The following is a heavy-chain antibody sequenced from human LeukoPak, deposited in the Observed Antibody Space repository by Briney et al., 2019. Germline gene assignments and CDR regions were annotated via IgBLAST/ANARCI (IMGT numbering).Heavy chain of an antibody. V-gene: IGHV1-18*01. CDR3: ARQLLSWRGDYYYQYYMDV. Sequence: ASVKVSCKTFGYKFTSYAFSWVRQAPGQGLEWMGWISGYNGHAHFAQNFQDRVNMTADTATSTAYMELRSLRSDDTAVYYCARQLLSWRGDYYYQYYMDVWGKGTTVTVSS. CDR1: GYKFTSYA. CDR2: ISGYNGHA. D-gene: IGHD2-2*01. J-gene: IGHJ6*03.